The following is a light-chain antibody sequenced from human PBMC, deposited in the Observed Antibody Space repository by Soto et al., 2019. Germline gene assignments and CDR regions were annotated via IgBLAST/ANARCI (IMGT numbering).Light chain of an antibody. J-gene: IGKJ1*01. CDR3: QQYNNWLWT. Sequence: EIVMTQSPATLSVSPGERATLSCRASQSVSSNLAWYQQKPGQAPRLLIYGASTRAAGIPVRLTGSGSGTEFTLTINNLQSEDFAVYYCQQYNNWLWTFGQGTKVEIK. V-gene: IGKV3-15*01. CDR2: GAS. CDR1: QSVSSN.